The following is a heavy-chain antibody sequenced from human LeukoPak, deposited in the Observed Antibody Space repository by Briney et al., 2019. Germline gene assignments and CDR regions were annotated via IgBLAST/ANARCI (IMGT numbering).Heavy chain of an antibody. CDR1: GYTFTGYY. CDR3: ARVATVHYYYYGMDV. J-gene: IGHJ6*02. D-gene: IGHD5-12*01. Sequence: ASVKVSCKASGYTFTGYYMHWVRQAPGQGLEWMGWINPNSGGTNYAQKFQGRVTMTRDTSISTAYMELSRLRSDDTAVYYCARVATVHYYYYGMDVWGQGTTVTVSS. CDR2: INPNSGGT. V-gene: IGHV1-2*02.